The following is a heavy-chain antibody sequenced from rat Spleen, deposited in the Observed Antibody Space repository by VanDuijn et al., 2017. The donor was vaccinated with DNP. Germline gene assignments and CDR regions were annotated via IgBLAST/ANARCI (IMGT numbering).Heavy chain of an antibody. CDR2: ISPSGSRT. J-gene: IGHJ1*01. CDR1: GFTFSNYW. V-gene: IGHV5-31*01. D-gene: IGHD3-1*01. Sequence: EVQLVETGGGLVQPGRSLKLSCVASGFTFSNYWMFWIRQVPGKGLEWVAAISPSGSRTYYPDSVKGRFTISRDDAKSGLYLQMNSLKSEDTATYYGARGSTSIYWYFDFWGPGTMVAVSS. CDR3: ARGSTSIYWYFDF.